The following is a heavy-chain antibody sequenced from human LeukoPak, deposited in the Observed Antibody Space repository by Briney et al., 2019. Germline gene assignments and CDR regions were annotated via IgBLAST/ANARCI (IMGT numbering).Heavy chain of an antibody. CDR1: GFNFNTYG. Sequence: PGGSLRLSCAASGFNFNTYGMHWVRQAPGKGLEWLAAIAYDGSSKYYADSVKGRFTISRDNSKNTLYLQMNSLRAEDTAVYYCAKDGVCGGDCQGNWFDPWGQGTLVTVSS. V-gene: IGHV3-30*18. J-gene: IGHJ5*02. D-gene: IGHD2-21*02. CDR2: IAYDGSSK. CDR3: AKDGVCGGDCQGNWFDP.